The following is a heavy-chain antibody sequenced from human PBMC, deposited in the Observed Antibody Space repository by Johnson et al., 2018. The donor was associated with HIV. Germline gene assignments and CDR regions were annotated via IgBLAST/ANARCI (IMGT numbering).Heavy chain of an antibody. CDR1: GFTFSSYA. J-gene: IGHJ3*02. CDR2: ISYDGGNK. CDR3: ATIAAHGAAFDI. V-gene: IGHV3-30*04. Sequence: QVLLVESGGGVVQPGRSLRLSCAASGFTFSSYAMHWVRQAPGKGLEWVAVISYDGGNKYYADSVKGRFTISRDNSKNTLYLQMNSLRPEDTAAYYCATIAAHGAAFDIWGQGTVVTVSS. D-gene: IGHD6-25*01.